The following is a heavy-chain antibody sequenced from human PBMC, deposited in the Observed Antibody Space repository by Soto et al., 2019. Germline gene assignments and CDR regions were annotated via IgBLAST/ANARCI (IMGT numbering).Heavy chain of an antibody. Sequence: GGSLRLSCAGSELAFADYSMHWCGHTSGKGLEWVAFISHDGRNTFYSDSVKGRFTISRDDSRNMLFLQMSGVTVEDTTIYYCAVDGVPTSSFRYYYFRFWGRGTLVTVS. CDR2: ISHDGRNT. J-gene: IGHJ4*02. D-gene: IGHD3-9*01. CDR1: ELAFADYS. CDR3: AVDGVPTSSFRYYYFRF. V-gene: IGHV3-30*04.